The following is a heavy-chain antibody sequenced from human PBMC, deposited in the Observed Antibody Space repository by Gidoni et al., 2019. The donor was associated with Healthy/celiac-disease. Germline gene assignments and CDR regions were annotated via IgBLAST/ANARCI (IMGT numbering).Heavy chain of an antibody. V-gene: IGHV3-21*01. Sequence: EVQLVESGGGLVKPGGSLRISCAASGFTFSSYSMNWVRQAPGKGLEWFSSISSSSSYIYYADSVKGRFTISRDNAKNSLYLQMNSLRAEDTAVYYCARGAEVGATRFDYWGQGTLVTVSS. CDR1: GFTFSSYS. J-gene: IGHJ4*02. CDR3: ARGAEVGATRFDY. CDR2: ISSSSSYI. D-gene: IGHD1-26*01.